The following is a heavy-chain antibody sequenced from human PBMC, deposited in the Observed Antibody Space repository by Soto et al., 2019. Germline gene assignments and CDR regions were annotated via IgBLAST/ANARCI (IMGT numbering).Heavy chain of an antibody. V-gene: IGHV1-69*08. Sequence: GASVKVSCKASGGTFSSYTISWVRQAPGQGLEWMGSIIPNHGETNYAQKFQGRVTMTADTSTDTAYMELSSLRSEDTAVYYCATEAGYSYGFRGYYYYYMDVWGKGTTVTVSS. CDR3: ATEAGYSYGFRGYYYYYMDV. D-gene: IGHD5-18*01. CDR2: IIPNHGET. CDR1: GGTFSSYT. J-gene: IGHJ6*03.